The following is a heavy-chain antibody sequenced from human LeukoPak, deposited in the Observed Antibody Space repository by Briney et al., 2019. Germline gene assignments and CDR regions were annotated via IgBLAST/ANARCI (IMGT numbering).Heavy chain of an antibody. Sequence: ASVKVSCKASGYTFTSYGISWVPQAPGQGLEWMGWISAYNGNTNYAQKLQGRVTMTTDTSTSTAYMELRSLRSDDTAVYYCARDHSTYYDFWSGYIKSWFDPWGQGTLVTVSS. CDR1: GYTFTSYG. CDR2: ISAYNGNT. V-gene: IGHV1-18*01. J-gene: IGHJ5*02. CDR3: ARDHSTYYDFWSGYIKSWFDP. D-gene: IGHD3-3*01.